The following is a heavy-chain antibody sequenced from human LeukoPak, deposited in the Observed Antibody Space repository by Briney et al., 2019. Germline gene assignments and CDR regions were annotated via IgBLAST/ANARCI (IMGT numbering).Heavy chain of an antibody. D-gene: IGHD2-15*01. CDR1: GFTFSSYA. CDR3: AKVRGGYCSGGSCGYFDY. CDR2: ISGSGGST. V-gene: IGHV3-23*01. Sequence: GGSLRLSCAASGFTFSSYAMSWVRQAPGKGLEWVSAISGSGGSTYYADSVKGRFIISRDNSKNTLYLQMNSLRAEDTAVYYCAKVRGGYCSGGSCGYFDYWGQGTLVTVSS. J-gene: IGHJ4*02.